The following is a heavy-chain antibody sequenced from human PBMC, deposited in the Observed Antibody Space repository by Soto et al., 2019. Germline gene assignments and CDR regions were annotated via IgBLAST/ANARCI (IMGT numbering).Heavy chain of an antibody. J-gene: IGHJ4*02. V-gene: IGHV4-59*01. CDR3: ARATHQNTKTYYFDY. CDR1: GGSIRSYY. D-gene: IGHD2-2*01. CDR2: IYYSGST. Sequence: PSETLSLTCTVSGGSIRSYYWSWIRQPPGKGLEWIGYIYYSGSTNYNPSLKSRVTISVDTSKNQFSLKLSSVTAADTAVYYCARATHQNTKTYYFDYWGQGTLVTVSS.